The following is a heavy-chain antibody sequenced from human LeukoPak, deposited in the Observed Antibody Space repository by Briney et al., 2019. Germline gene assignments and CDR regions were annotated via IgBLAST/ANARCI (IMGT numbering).Heavy chain of an antibody. CDR2: IYYSGTT. V-gene: IGHV4-31*03. J-gene: IGHJ5*01. Sequence: SQTLSPTCTVSGGSISSGAYYWSWIRQHPGRGLEWIGYIYYSGTTYYSPSLKSRVTISVDTSKNQFSLKLSSVTAADTAVYYCARRDYYDSSGLFNWFDPWGQGTLVTVSS. CDR3: ARRDYYDSSGLFNWFDP. CDR1: GGSISSGAYY. D-gene: IGHD3-22*01.